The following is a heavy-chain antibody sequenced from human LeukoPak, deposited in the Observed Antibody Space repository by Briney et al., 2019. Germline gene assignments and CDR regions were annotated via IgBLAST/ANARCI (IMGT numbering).Heavy chain of an antibody. CDR3: AKDRFPFDDAHYGMDV. V-gene: IGHV3-33*06. Sequence: GKSLRLSCAASGFTFNRYGIHWVSQAPGKGLGWVAGIWNDGSNKYYADFVKGRFSISRDNSKNTLHLQMNSLKAVDTAVYYCAKDRFPFDDAHYGMDVWGQGTTVTVSS. CDR2: IWNDGSNK. J-gene: IGHJ6*02. D-gene: IGHD3-9*01. CDR1: GFTFNRYG.